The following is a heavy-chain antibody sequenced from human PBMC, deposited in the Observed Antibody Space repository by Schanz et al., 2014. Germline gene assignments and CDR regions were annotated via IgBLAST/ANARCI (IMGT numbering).Heavy chain of an antibody. V-gene: IGHV3-23*04. CDR3: AKGMGYCSGGTCYDYYYYGLDV. Sequence: EVRLVESGGGLVQPGGSLRLSCEASGFDFNSYSMNWVRQVPGKGLEWVSTISASGGSTYYADSVKGRFTISRDNSENTLYLQMNSLSADDTAVFYCAKGMGYCSGGTCYDYYYYGLDVWGQGTTXTVSS. CDR1: GFDFNSYS. J-gene: IGHJ6*02. CDR2: ISASGGST. D-gene: IGHD2-15*01.